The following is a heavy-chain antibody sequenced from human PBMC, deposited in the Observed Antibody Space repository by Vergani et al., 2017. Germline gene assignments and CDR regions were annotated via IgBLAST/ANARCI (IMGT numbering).Heavy chain of an antibody. D-gene: IGHD1-26*01. CDR1: GGTFSSYA. CDR2: IIPIFGTA. V-gene: IGHV1-69*18. CDR3: ARDVAMGGAPIYYHYGMDV. Sequence: QVQLVQSGAEVKKPGSSVKVSCKASGGTFSSYAISWVRQAPGQGLEWMGRIIPIFGTANYAQKFQGRVTITADESTSTAYMELSSLRSEDTAVYYCARDVAMGGAPIYYHYGMDVWGQGATVTVSS. J-gene: IGHJ6*02.